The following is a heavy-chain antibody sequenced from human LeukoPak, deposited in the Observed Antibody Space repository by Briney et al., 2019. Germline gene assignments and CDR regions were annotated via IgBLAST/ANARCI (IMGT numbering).Heavy chain of an antibody. Sequence: SETLSLTCAVYGGSFSGYYWSWIRQPPGKGLEWIGEINHSGSTNYNPSLKSRVTISVDTSKNQFSLKLSSVTAADTAVYYCARGRAYLTGVRAPGGYYYGSGRGHFDYWGQGTLVTVSS. J-gene: IGHJ4*02. D-gene: IGHD3-10*01. CDR1: GGSFSGYY. V-gene: IGHV4-34*01. CDR2: INHSGST. CDR3: ARGRAYLTGVRAPGGYYYGSGRGHFDY.